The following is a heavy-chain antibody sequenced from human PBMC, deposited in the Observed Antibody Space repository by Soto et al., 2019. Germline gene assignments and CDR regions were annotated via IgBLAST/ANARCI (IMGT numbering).Heavy chain of an antibody. D-gene: IGHD3-22*01. Sequence: GESLKISCKGSGYSFTSYWIGWVRQMPGKGLEWIGIIYPRVSDTRYSPSFQGQVTISADKSISTAYLQWSSLKASDTAMYYCASQQRTYYYDSSGYYSNSYGMDVWGKGTTVTVSS. J-gene: IGHJ6*04. CDR3: ASQQRTYYYDSSGYYSNSYGMDV. CDR2: IYPRVSDT. V-gene: IGHV5-51*01. CDR1: GYSFTSYW.